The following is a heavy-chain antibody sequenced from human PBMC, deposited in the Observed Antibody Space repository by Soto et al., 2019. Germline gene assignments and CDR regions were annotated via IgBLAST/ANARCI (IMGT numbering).Heavy chain of an antibody. V-gene: IGHV3-30*18. CDR2: ISYDGSNK. CDR3: AKTPCSGGSCDPWYYFDY. CDR1: GFTFSSYG. D-gene: IGHD2-15*01. Sequence: PGGSLRLSCAASGFTFSSYGMHWVRQAPGKGLEWVAVISYDGSNKYYADSVKGRFTISRDNSKNTLYLQMNSLRAEDTAVYYFAKTPCSGGSCDPWYYFDYWGQGTLVTVSS. J-gene: IGHJ4*02.